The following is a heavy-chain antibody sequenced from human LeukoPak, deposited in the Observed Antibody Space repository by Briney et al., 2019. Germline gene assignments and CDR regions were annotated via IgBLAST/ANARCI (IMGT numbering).Heavy chain of an antibody. CDR2: IYYSGST. CDR1: GGSISSYY. D-gene: IGHD5-12*01. J-gene: IGHJ4*02. Sequence: SETLSLTCTVSGGSISSYYWSWIRQPPGKGLEWIGYIYYSGSTNYNPSLESRVTISVDTSKNQFSLKLSSVTAADTAVYYCARGPWQYYFDYWGQGTLVTVSS. CDR3: ARGPWQYYFDY. V-gene: IGHV4-59*01.